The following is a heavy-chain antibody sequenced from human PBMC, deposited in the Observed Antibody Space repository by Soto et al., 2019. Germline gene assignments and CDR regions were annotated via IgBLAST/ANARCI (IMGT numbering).Heavy chain of an antibody. CDR3: AKDIVVVPAAMGWLRLDAFDI. Sequence: PGGSLRLSCAASGFTFSSYAMSWVRQAPGKGLEWVSAISGSGGSTYYADSVKGRFTISRDNSKNTLYLQMNSLRAEDTAVYYCAKDIVVVPAAMGWLRLDAFDIWGQGTMVTVSS. CDR2: ISGSGGST. V-gene: IGHV3-23*01. J-gene: IGHJ3*02. D-gene: IGHD2-2*01. CDR1: GFTFSSYA.